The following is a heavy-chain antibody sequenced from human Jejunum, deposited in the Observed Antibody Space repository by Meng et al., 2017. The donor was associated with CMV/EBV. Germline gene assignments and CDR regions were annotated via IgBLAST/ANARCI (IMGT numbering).Heavy chain of an antibody. D-gene: IGHD6-19*01. Sequence: SGFTFSHYEMNWVRQAPGKGLEWVSYITNSGSTIYYADSVKGRFTISRDNAKNSLYLQLNSLRAEDTAVYYCARDMDGTSASYDFWGQGTLVTVSS. CDR1: GFTFSHYE. V-gene: IGHV3-48*03. CDR3: ARDMDGTSASYDF. J-gene: IGHJ4*02. CDR2: ITNSGSTI.